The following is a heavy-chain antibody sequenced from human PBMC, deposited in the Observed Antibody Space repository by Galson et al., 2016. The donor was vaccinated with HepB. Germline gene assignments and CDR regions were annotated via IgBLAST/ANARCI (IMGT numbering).Heavy chain of an antibody. Sequence: SLRLSCAASGFTFHNSGMSWVRQAPGKGLEWVSSLSGSAVYTNYADSGKGRFTISSDNSETTLHLQMDSLRAEDTAVYYCAKNRYDYGPLEDWGQGTLVTVAS. CDR1: GFTFHNSG. CDR2: LSGSAVYT. J-gene: IGHJ4*02. D-gene: IGHD4/OR15-4a*01. CDR3: AKNRYDYGPLED. V-gene: IGHV3-23*01.